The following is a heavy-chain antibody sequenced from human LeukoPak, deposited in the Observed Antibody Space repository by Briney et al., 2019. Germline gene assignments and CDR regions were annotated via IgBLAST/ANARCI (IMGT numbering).Heavy chain of an antibody. CDR1: GVTFSSYG. J-gene: IGHJ4*02. Sequence: GGSLRLSCAASGVTFSSYGMHWVRQAPGKGLEWVAVIWYDGSNKYYADSVKGRFTISRDNSKNTLYLQMNSLRAEDTAVYYCARSHYDSSGYPDYWGQGTLVTVSS. CDR2: IWYDGSNK. CDR3: ARSHYDSSGYPDY. V-gene: IGHV3-33*01. D-gene: IGHD3-22*01.